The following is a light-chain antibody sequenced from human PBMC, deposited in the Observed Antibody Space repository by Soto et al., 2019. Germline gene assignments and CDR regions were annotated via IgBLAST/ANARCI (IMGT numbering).Light chain of an antibody. Sequence: QSALTQPASGSGSPGQSITVSCTGTSSDVGGYNYVSWYQQHPGKAPKLMIYGVTNRPSGVINRFSGSKSGNTASLTISGLQAEDEADYYCSSYTSSSTLVFGTGNKVTVL. CDR3: SSYTSSSTLV. CDR2: GVT. CDR1: SSDVGGYNY. V-gene: IGLV2-14*01. J-gene: IGLJ1*01.